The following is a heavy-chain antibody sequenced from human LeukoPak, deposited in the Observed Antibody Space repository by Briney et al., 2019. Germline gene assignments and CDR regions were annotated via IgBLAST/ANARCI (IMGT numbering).Heavy chain of an antibody. D-gene: IGHD6-13*01. CDR1: GYTFTNYA. J-gene: IGHJ4*02. CDR3: ARVTASSISSRSLLY. V-gene: IGHV1-18*01. Sequence: ASVKVSCKASGYTFTNYAISWVRQAPGQGLEWMGQINPYSGNTNYGQKLQGRVTLTTDTSTSTAYMEVRSLTSDDTAEYYCARVTASSISSRSLLYWGQGTLVTVSS. CDR2: INPYSGNT.